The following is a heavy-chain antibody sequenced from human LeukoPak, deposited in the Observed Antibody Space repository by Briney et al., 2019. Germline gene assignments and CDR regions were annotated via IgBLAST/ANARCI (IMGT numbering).Heavy chain of an antibody. J-gene: IGHJ5*02. CDR3: AREQSMVRGASWFDP. CDR1: GGSISSYY. V-gene: IGHV4-59*01. Sequence: LETLSLACTVSGGSISSYYWSWIRQPPGKGLEWIGYIYYSGSTNYNPSLKSRVTISVDTSKNQFSLKLSSVTAADTAVYYCAREQSMVRGASWFDPWGQGTLVTVSP. D-gene: IGHD3-10*01. CDR2: IYYSGST.